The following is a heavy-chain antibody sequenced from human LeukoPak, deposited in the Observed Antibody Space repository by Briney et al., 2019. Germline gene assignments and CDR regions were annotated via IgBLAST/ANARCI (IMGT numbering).Heavy chain of an antibody. CDR2: ISGSGGST. J-gene: IGHJ4*02. D-gene: IGHD3-9*01. Sequence: GGSLRLSCAASGFTFSSYAKSWVRQAPGKGLEWVSAISGSGGSTYYADSVKGRFTISRDNSKNTPYLQMNSLRAEDTAVYYCAKVTVLRYFDWLRNYFDYWGQGTLVTVSS. CDR1: GFTFSSYA. V-gene: IGHV3-23*01. CDR3: AKVTVLRYFDWLRNYFDY.